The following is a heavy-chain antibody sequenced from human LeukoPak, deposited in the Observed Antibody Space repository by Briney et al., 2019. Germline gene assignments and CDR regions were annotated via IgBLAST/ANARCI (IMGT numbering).Heavy chain of an antibody. V-gene: IGHV1-18*01. Sequence: ASAKVSCKASGYTFTSYGISWVRQAPGRGLEWMGWISAYNGNTNYAQKLQGRVTMTTDTSTSTAYMELRSLRSDDTAVYYCARDLGPIYGSGSYYNDLWGQGTLVTVSS. CDR2: ISAYNGNT. CDR1: GYTFTSYG. J-gene: IGHJ5*02. D-gene: IGHD3-10*01. CDR3: ARDLGPIYGSGSYYNDL.